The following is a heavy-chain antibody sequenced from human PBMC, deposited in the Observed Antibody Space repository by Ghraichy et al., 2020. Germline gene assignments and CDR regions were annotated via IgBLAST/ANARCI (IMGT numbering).Heavy chain of an antibody. CDR3: VKGDIDSYYYGSGSYYQDY. CDR2: ISSNGGST. J-gene: IGHJ4*02. CDR1: GFTFSSYA. Sequence: GGSLSLSCSASGFTFSSYAMHWVRQAPGKGLEYVSAISSNGGSTYYADSVKGRFTISRDNSKNTLYLQMSSLRAEDTAVYYCVKGDIDSYYYGSGSYYQDYWGQGTLVTVSS. V-gene: IGHV3-64D*06. D-gene: IGHD3-10*01.